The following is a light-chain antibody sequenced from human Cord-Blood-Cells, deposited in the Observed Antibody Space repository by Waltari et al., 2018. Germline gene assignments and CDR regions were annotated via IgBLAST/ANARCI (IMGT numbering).Light chain of an antibody. CDR2: AAS. J-gene: IGKJ2*01. Sequence: AIRMTQSPSSLSASTGDRVTITCRASQGISSYLAWYQQKPGKAPKRLIYAASTLQSGFPSRFSGSGSGTDFTLTISCLQSEDFATYYCQQYYSYPYTFGQGTKLEIK. CDR3: QQYYSYPYT. V-gene: IGKV1-8*01. CDR1: QGISSY.